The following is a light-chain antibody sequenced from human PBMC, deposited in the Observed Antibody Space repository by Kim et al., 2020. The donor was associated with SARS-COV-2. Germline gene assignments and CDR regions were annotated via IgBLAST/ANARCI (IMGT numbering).Light chain of an antibody. CDR2: DAS. Sequence: GDRVTITCRASQSISSWLAWYQQKPGKAPKLLIYDASSLESGVPSRFSGSGSGTEFTLTISSLQPDDFATYYCQHLWTFGQGTKVDIK. J-gene: IGKJ1*01. CDR3: QHLWT. CDR1: QSISSW. V-gene: IGKV1-5*01.